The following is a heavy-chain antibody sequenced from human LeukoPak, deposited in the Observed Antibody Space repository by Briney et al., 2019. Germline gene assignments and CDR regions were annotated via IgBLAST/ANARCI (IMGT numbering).Heavy chain of an antibody. CDR1: GFTSSDYN. J-gene: IGHJ4*02. D-gene: IGHD1-26*01. CDR3: ARVVGAPLYYFDS. CDR2: MSYDGSSQ. Sequence: GGSLRLSCAASGFTSSDYNMHWVRQAPGKGLEWVAVMSYDGSSQHYADSVKGRFTISRDNSKNTLFLQMNSLRAEDTALYYCARVVGAPLYYFDSWGQGTLVTVSS. V-gene: IGHV3-30-3*01.